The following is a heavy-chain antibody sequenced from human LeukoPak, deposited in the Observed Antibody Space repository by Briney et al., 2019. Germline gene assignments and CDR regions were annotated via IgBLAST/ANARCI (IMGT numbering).Heavy chain of an antibody. J-gene: IGHJ5*02. CDR1: GFTFSSYL. CDR3: ARGSGSRGYET. V-gene: IGHV3-7*04. Sequence: GGSLRLSCAASGFTFSSYLMSWVRQAPGKGLEWVANIEEDGSEKYYVDSLKGRFTVSRDNSKNSLYLQLNNLRAEDTAVYYCARGSGSRGYETWGQGTLVTVSS. D-gene: IGHD5-12*01. CDR2: IEEDGSEK.